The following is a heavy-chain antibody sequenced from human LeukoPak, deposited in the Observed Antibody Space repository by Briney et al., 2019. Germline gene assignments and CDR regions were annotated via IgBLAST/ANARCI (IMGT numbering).Heavy chain of an antibody. D-gene: IGHD5-18*01. V-gene: IGHV3-23*01. CDR3: AKDAQSPKVTYYFDY. CDR1: GFTFSSYA. CDR2: ISGSGGST. Sequence: GGSLRLSCAASGFTFSSYAVNWVRQAPGKGLEWVSAISGSGGSTYYADSVKGRFTISRDNSKNTLYLQMNSLRAEDTAIYYCAKDAQSPKVTYYFDYWGQGTLVTVSS. J-gene: IGHJ4*02.